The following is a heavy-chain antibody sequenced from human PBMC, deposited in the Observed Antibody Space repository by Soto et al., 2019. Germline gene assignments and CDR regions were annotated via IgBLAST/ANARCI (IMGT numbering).Heavy chain of an antibody. CDR2: IYWDDDK. CDR3: TRSPNIVDGFDV. Sequence: QITLKESGPTLVKPTQTLTLTCTFSGFSFSTSGVGVGWIRQPPGKALEWLALIYWDDDKRYSPSLKSRLTITKDTSKKQVVLTLTNMDPVDTATYYCTRSPNIVDGFDVWGQGTTVTVSS. J-gene: IGHJ6*02. V-gene: IGHV2-5*02. CDR1: GFSFSTSGVG. D-gene: IGHD3-16*02.